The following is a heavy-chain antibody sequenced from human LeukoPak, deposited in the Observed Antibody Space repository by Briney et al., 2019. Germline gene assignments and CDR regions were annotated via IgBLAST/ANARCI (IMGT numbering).Heavy chain of an antibody. CDR3: ASSIRYFDWLLPPPFDY. CDR2: IYYSGST. V-gene: IGHV4-59*08. J-gene: IGHJ4*02. D-gene: IGHD3-9*01. CDR1: GGSISSYY. Sequence: SETLSLTCTVSGGSISSYYWSWIRQPPGKGLEWIGYIYYSGSTNYNPSLKGRVTISVDTSKNQFSLKLSSVTAADTAVYYCASSIRYFDWLLPPPFDYWGQGTLVTVSS.